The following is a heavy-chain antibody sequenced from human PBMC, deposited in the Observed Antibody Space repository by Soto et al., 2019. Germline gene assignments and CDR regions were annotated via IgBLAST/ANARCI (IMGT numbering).Heavy chain of an antibody. Sequence: GGSLRLSCAASGFTFSSYGMHWVRQAPGKGLEWVAVIWYDGSNIYYADSVKGRFTIARDNGKNSVYLQMSSLRAEDTATYYCARERGGLSGADVWGQGTTVTVSS. J-gene: IGHJ6*02. CDR2: IWYDGSNI. CDR3: ARERGGLSGADV. V-gene: IGHV3-33*01. CDR1: GFTFSSYG. D-gene: IGHD1-26*01.